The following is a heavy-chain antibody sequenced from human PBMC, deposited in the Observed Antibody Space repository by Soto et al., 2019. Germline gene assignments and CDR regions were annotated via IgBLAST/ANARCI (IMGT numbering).Heavy chain of an antibody. J-gene: IGHJ6*02. D-gene: IGHD6-13*01. V-gene: IGHV4-34*01. Sequence: SETLSLTCAVYGGSFSGYYWSWIRQPPGKGLEWIGEINHSGSTNYNPSLKSRVTISVDTSKNQFSLKLSSVTAADTAVYYCARGRIAAAGRYYYGMDVWGQGTTVTVSS. CDR2: INHSGST. CDR3: ARGRIAAAGRYYYGMDV. CDR1: GGSFSGYY.